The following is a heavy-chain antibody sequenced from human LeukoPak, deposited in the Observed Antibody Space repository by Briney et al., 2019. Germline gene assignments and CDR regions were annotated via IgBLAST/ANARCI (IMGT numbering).Heavy chain of an antibody. V-gene: IGHV4-39*07. CDR1: GGSTSSSSYY. CDR2: SYYSGNT. Sequence: SETLSLTCTVSGGSTSSSSYYWGWIRQPPGKGLEWIGSSYYSGNTYYNPSLKSRVTISADTSKNQFSLKLSSVTAADTAVYYCARDLGGGYSPFDHWGQGTLVTVSS. J-gene: IGHJ4*02. D-gene: IGHD1-26*01. CDR3: ARDLGGGYSPFDH.